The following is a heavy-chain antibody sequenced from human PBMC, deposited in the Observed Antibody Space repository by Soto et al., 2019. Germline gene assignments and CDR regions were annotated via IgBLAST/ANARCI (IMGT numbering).Heavy chain of an antibody. V-gene: IGHV4-39*01. CDR2: IYYSGST. J-gene: IGHJ4*02. D-gene: IGHD6-13*01. CDR3: ARTTTGYSRS. CDR1: GGSISSSSYY. Sequence: PSETLSLSCTVAGGSISSSSYYWGWIRQPPGKGLEWIGSIYYSGSTYYNPSLKSRVTISVDTSKNQFSLKLSSVTAEDTAVYYCARTTTGYSRSWGKGTLVPVS.